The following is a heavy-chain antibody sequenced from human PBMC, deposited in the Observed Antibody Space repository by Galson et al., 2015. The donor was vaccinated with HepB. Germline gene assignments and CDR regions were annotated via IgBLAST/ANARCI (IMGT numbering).Heavy chain of an antibody. Sequence: SVKVSCKASGYTFTSYAMHWVRQAPGQRLEWMGWINAGNGNKKYSQKFQGRVTITRDTSASTAYMDLSSLRYEDTAVYYCARGSGSGWLRPFDNWGQGTLVTVSS. CDR1: GYTFTSYA. V-gene: IGHV1-3*01. CDR2: INAGNGNK. D-gene: IGHD3-10*01. J-gene: IGHJ4*02. CDR3: ARGSGSGWLRPFDN.